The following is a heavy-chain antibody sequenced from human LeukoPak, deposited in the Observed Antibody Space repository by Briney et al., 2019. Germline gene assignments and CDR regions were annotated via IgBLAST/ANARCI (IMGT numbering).Heavy chain of an antibody. Sequence: SGTLSLTCAVSGGSISSSNWWSWVRQPPGKGLEWIGYTYYSGSTNYNPSLKSRVTISVDTSKNQFSLKLSSVTAADTAVYYCARVSGYRLDYWGQGTLVTVSS. CDR1: GGSISSSNW. J-gene: IGHJ4*02. V-gene: IGHV4-4*02. CDR2: TYYSGST. CDR3: ARVSGYRLDY. D-gene: IGHD5-12*01.